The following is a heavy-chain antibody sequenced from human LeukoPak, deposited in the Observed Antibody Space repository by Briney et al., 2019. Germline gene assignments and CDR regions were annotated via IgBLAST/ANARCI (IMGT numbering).Heavy chain of an antibody. CDR3: ARDLLSSSGSYRVSVYFDY. V-gene: IGHV1-46*03. J-gene: IGHJ4*02. Sequence: ASVKVSCKASGYTFTSYYMHWVRQAPGQGLEWMGIINPSGGSTSYAQKFQGRVTMTRDTSTSTVYMELSSLSSEDTAVYYCARDLLSSSGSYRVSVYFDYWGQGTLVTVSS. D-gene: IGHD1-26*01. CDR2: INPSGGST. CDR1: GYTFTSYY.